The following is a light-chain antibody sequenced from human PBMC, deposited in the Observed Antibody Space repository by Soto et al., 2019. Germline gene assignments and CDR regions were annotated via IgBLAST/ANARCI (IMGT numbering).Light chain of an antibody. CDR2: LNNDGTY. CDR3: QTGGTGIVV. Sequence: QSVLTQSPSASASLGASVKLTCTLSSGHSSYAIAWHQQQPEKGPRYLMKLNNDGTYSKGDGIPDRFSGSTSGAERYLTISSLRSEDEADYYCQTGGTGIVVVGGGTQLTVL. J-gene: IGLJ2*01. V-gene: IGLV4-69*01. CDR1: SGHSSYA.